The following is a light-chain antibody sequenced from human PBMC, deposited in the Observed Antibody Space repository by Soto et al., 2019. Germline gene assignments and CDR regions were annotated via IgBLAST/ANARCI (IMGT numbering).Light chain of an antibody. CDR3: QQYSASPRT. Sequence: DIQMTQSPSTLSGSVGDRVTITCRASQTISSWLAWYQQKPGKAPKLLIYKASTIKSGVPSRFSGSGSGTEFTLTISSLQPDDFATYYCQQYSASPRTFGQGTKVDIK. CDR2: KAS. V-gene: IGKV1-5*03. J-gene: IGKJ1*01. CDR1: QTISSW.